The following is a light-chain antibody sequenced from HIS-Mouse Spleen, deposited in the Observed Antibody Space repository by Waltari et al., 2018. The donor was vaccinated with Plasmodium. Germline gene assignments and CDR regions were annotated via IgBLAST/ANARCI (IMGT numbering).Light chain of an antibody. V-gene: IGLV3-1*01. J-gene: IGLJ2*01. CDR2: QDS. Sequence: SYELTQPPSVSVSPGQTASITCSGDKLGYKYACWYQQKPGQSPVLVIYQDSKRPTGITERVSGSNSGNTATLSISGTQAMDEADYYCQAGDSSTVVFGGGTKLTVL. CDR1: KLGYKY. CDR3: QAGDSSTVV.